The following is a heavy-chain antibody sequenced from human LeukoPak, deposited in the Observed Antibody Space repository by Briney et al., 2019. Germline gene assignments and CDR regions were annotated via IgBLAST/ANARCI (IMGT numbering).Heavy chain of an antibody. CDR3: ARVFGGDYVVTSDAFDI. CDR1: GYTFTGYY. V-gene: IGHV1-2*02. Sequence: ASVKVSCKASGYTFTGYYMHWVRRAPGQGLEWMGWINPNSGGTNYAQKFQGRVTMTRDTSISTAYMELSRLRSDDTAVYYCARVFGGDYVVTSDAFDIWGQGTMVTVSS. D-gene: IGHD4-17*01. J-gene: IGHJ3*02. CDR2: INPNSGGT.